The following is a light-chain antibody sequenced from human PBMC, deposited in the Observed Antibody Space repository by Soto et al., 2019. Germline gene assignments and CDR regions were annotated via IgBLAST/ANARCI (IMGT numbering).Light chain of an antibody. CDR2: WAS. CDR1: QSVLYNSNNKNH. CDR3: QQFYSLPLT. J-gene: IGKJ3*01. Sequence: DIVMTQSPDSLAVSLGERATINCKSSQSVLYNSNNKNHLAWYQQKPGQPPKLLIYWASTRQSGVPDRFSGSGSGTDFTLPISSLQAEDVAVYYCQQFYSLPLTFGPGTKVDI. V-gene: IGKV4-1*01.